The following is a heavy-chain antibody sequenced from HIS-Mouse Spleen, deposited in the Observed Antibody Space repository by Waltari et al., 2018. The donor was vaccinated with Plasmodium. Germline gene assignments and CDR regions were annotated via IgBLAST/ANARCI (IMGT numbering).Heavy chain of an antibody. CDR2: IGTAGDT. CDR3: AREISRYGMDV. J-gene: IGHJ6*02. CDR1: GFTFSSYD. Sequence: EVQLVESGGGLVQPGGSLRLSCAASGFTFSSYDMHWVRQATGKGLEWVSAIGTAGDTYYPGSVKGRFTISRENAKNSLYLQMNSLRAGDTAVYYCAREISRYGMDVWGQGTTVTVSS. V-gene: IGHV3-13*01.